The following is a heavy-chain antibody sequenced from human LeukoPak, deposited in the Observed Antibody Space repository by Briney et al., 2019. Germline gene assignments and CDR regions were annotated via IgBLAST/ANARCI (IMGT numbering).Heavy chain of an antibody. J-gene: IGHJ4*02. V-gene: IGHV4-4*09. Sequence: PSETLSLTCTVSGGSISSYYWSWIRQPPGKGLEWIGYIYTSGSTNYNPSLKSRVTISVDTSKNQFSLKLSSVTVADTAVYYCARRAARAFDYWGQGTLVTVSS. CDR2: IYTSGST. D-gene: IGHD6-6*01. CDR3: ARRAARAFDY. CDR1: GGSISSYY.